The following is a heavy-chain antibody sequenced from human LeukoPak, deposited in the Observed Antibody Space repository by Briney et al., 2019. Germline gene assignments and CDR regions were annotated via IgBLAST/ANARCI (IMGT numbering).Heavy chain of an antibody. D-gene: IGHD3-22*01. CDR3: AKDMNYDSSGRLGLMDI. CDR1: GFTVSSYG. CDR2: ISWKSGSI. V-gene: IGHV3-9*01. J-gene: IGHJ3*02. Sequence: GGCLRLSCAAAGFTVSSYGMHWARHAPGKGLGWVSGISWKSGSIGYADSVKSRFTISRDNAKNSLYLQMNSLRAEDTALYYCAKDMNYDSSGRLGLMDIWGQGTMVTVSS.